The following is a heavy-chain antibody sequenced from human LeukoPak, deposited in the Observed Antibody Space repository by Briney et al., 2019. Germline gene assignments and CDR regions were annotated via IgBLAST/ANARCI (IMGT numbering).Heavy chain of an antibody. CDR2: INHSGST. CDR3: ARTYSYGYNY. Sequence: SETLSLTCAVYGGSFSGYYWSWIRQPPGKGLEWIGEINHSGSTNYNPSLKSRVTISVDTSKNQFSLKLSSVTAADTAVYYCARTYSYGYNYWGQGTLVTVSS. D-gene: IGHD5-18*01. CDR1: GGSFSGYY. J-gene: IGHJ4*02. V-gene: IGHV4-34*01.